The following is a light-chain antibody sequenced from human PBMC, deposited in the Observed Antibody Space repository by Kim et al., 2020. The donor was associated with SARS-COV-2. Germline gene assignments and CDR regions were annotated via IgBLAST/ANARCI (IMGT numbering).Light chain of an antibody. V-gene: IGKV4-1*01. CDR3: QQYYSTPPS. Sequence: ATLNCKSSQTVLYNSNNKTYLAWYQQKPGQAPKLLIYWASIRESGVSGRFSGSWSETDFTLTISSLQADDVAVYYCQQYYSTPPSFGQGTKLEI. CDR2: WAS. CDR1: QTVLYNSNNKTY. J-gene: IGKJ2*03.